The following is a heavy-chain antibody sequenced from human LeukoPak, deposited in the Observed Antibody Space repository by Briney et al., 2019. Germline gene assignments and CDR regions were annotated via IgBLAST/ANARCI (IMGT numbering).Heavy chain of an antibody. CDR1: GFTVSINY. CDR3: ARESGYSYGLAGFFDY. CDR2: IYSDGRI. Sequence: PGGSLRLSCAASGFTVSINYMSWVRQAPGKGLEWVSVIYSDGRIHSADSVKGRFTISRDDSKNTLSLQMNSLRAEDTAVYYCARESGYSYGLAGFFDYWGQGTLVTVSS. V-gene: IGHV3-53*01. D-gene: IGHD5-18*01. J-gene: IGHJ4*02.